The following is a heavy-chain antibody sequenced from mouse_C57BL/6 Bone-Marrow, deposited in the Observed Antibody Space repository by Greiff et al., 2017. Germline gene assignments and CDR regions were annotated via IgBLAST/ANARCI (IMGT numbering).Heavy chain of an antibody. V-gene: IGHV1-53*01. CDR3: ARKGGSSYVSGYFDY. J-gene: IGHJ2*01. CDR2: INPSNGGT. Sequence: QVQLQQPGTELVKPGASVKLSCKASGYTFTSYWMHWVKQRPGQGLEWIGNINPSNGGTNYNEKFKSKATLTVDKSSSAAFMQLRSLTSEDSAVYYCARKGGSSYVSGYFDYWGQGTTLTGSS. D-gene: IGHD1-1*01. CDR1: GYTFTSYW.